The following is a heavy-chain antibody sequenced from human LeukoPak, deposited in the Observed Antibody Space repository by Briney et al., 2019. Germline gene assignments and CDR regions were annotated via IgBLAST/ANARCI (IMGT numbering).Heavy chain of an antibody. CDR1: GGSISSSSYY. Sequence: SETLSLTCTVSGGSISSSSYYWGWIRQPPGKGLEWIGSIYYSGSTYYNPSLKSRVTISVDTSKNQFSLKLSSVTAADTAVYYCARGGPVSDSSGYRDAFDIWGQGTMVTVSS. V-gene: IGHV4-39*01. J-gene: IGHJ3*02. CDR2: IYYSGST. D-gene: IGHD3-22*01. CDR3: ARGGPVSDSSGYRDAFDI.